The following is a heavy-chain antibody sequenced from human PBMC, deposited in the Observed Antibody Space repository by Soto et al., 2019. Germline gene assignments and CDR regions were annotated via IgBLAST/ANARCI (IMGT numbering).Heavy chain of an antibody. D-gene: IGHD1-7*01. Sequence: GGSLRLSCAASGFTFSSYAMHWVRQAPGKGLEWVAVISYDGSNKYYADSVKGRFTISRDNSKNTLYLQMNSLRAEDTAMYYCARDTGTMSVYYYGMDVWGQGTTVTVSS. J-gene: IGHJ6*02. CDR1: GFTFSSYA. V-gene: IGHV3-30-3*01. CDR2: ISYDGSNK. CDR3: ARDTGTMSVYYYGMDV.